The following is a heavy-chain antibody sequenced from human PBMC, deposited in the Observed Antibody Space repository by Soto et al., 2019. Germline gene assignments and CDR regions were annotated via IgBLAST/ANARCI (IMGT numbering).Heavy chain of an antibody. CDR1: GYTFTSYG. CDR3: ARYDILTGYSEDAFDI. Sequence: QVQLVQSGAEVKKPGASVKVSCKASGYTFTSYGISWVRQAPGQGLEWMGWISAYNGNTNYGQKLQGRVTMTTDTSTSTAYMELRSLRSDDTAVYYCARYDILTGYSEDAFDIWGQGTMVTVSS. CDR2: ISAYNGNT. D-gene: IGHD3-9*01. V-gene: IGHV1-18*01. J-gene: IGHJ3*02.